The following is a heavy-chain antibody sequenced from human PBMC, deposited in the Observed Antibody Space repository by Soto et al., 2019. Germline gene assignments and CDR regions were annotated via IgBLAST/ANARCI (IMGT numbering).Heavy chain of an antibody. Sequence: QVHLQQWGAGLLKPSETLSLTCGVSGGSFGTSYWAWIRQSPEKGLEWIGEINHNGDSNYNPSLKMRVTISLDMSDNQFSLKLTPVAAADTAVYYCARVTRFPDAFDIWGQGTPVIVSS. V-gene: IGHV4-34*01. J-gene: IGHJ3*02. CDR3: ARVTRFPDAFDI. CDR2: INHNGDS. CDR1: GGSFGTSY.